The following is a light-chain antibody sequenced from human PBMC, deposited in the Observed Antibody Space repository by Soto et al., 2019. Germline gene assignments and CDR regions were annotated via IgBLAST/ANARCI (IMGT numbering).Light chain of an antibody. CDR2: GAS. Sequence: EIVLTQSPGTLSLSPGEGATLSCRASQSVSNNYLAWYQQKPGQAPRLVISGASSRATAIPDRFSGSGSGTDFTLTISRLEPEDFAVYYCQQYVSSPLTFGGGTKVKIK. CDR3: QQYVSSPLT. V-gene: IGKV3-20*01. J-gene: IGKJ4*01. CDR1: QSVSNNY.